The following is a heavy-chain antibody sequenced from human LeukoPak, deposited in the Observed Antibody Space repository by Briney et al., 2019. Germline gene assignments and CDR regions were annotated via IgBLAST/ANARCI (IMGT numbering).Heavy chain of an antibody. V-gene: IGHV1-46*01. Sequence: ASVQVSCKASGHTFTSYYMHWVRQAPGQGLEWMGIINPNGGSTSYAQKFQGRVTMTRDTSTSTVYMELSSLRSEDTAVYYCARDTRVLELPIYYYYYYGMDVWGQGTTVTVSS. D-gene: IGHD1-7*01. CDR2: INPNGGST. CDR1: GHTFTSYY. CDR3: ARDTRVLELPIYYYYYYGMDV. J-gene: IGHJ6*02.